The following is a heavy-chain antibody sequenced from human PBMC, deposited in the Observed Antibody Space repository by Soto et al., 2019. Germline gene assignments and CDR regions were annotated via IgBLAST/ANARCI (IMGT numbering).Heavy chain of an antibody. J-gene: IGHJ1*01. Sequence: GGSLRLSCAASGFTFSSYGMHWVRQAPGKGLEWVAVISYDGSNKYYADSVKGRFTISRDNSKNTLYLQMNSLRAEDTAVYYCARDRVGSGYPEYFQHWGQGTLVTVSS. CDR1: GFTFSSYG. CDR2: ISYDGSNK. D-gene: IGHD3-22*01. V-gene: IGHV3-30*03. CDR3: ARDRVGSGYPEYFQH.